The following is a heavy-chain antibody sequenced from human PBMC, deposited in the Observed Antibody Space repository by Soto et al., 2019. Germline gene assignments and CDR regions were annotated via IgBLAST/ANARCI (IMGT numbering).Heavy chain of an antibody. D-gene: IGHD3-22*01. CDR3: ARAGYYYDSTGYPRIDAFDI. Sequence: PSETLSLTCTVSSGSISSGGDFWTWIRQHPGKGLEWIGYIYYSGSTYYNPSLKSRVTISLDTSKNQFSLKLSSVTAADTAVYYCARAGYYYDSTGYPRIDAFDIWGQGTMVT. CDR2: IYYSGST. J-gene: IGHJ3*02. V-gene: IGHV4-31*03. CDR1: SGSISSGGDF.